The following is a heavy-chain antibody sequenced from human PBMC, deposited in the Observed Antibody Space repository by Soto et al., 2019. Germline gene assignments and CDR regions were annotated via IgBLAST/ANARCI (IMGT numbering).Heavy chain of an antibody. CDR3: ATPDTYYYDSSGYDYYGMDV. CDR2: IYSGGST. J-gene: IGHJ6*02. CDR1: GFTVSSNY. Sequence: GGSLRLSCAASGFTVSSNYMSWVRQAPGKGLEWVSVIYSGGSTYYADSVKGRFTISRDNSKNTLYLQMNSLRAEDTAVYYCATPDTYYYDSSGYDYYGMDVWGQGTTVTVSS. D-gene: IGHD3-22*01. V-gene: IGHV3-53*01.